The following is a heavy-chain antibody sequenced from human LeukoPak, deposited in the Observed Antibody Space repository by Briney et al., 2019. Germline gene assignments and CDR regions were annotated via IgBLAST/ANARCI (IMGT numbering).Heavy chain of an antibody. D-gene: IGHD3-9*01. V-gene: IGHV3-21*01. CDR1: GFTFSSYT. CDR2: ISYSSNYI. CDR3: ARDLHDILTGYEGTRGDY. J-gene: IGHJ4*02. Sequence: GGSLRLSCAASGFTFSSYTMNWVRQAPGKGLEWVSSISYSSNYIYYADSVKGRFTISRDNAKNSLYLQMISLRAEDTAVYYCARDLHDILTGYEGTRGDYWGQGTLVTVSS.